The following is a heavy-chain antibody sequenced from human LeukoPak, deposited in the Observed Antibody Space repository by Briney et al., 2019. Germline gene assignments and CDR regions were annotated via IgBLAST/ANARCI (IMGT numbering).Heavy chain of an antibody. CDR1: GYIFTDFP. CDR3: ATGPRTVYGDSVRWHFDL. D-gene: IGHD4-17*01. Sequence: ASVKISCKFSGYIFTDFPTHWLKQAPGQGLEWMGLLDADNGETKYAERFRGRVAMTAQTSTDTAYMELSSLTSEDTAVYYCATGPRTVYGDSVRWHFDLWGRGTLVTVSS. CDR2: LDADNGET. J-gene: IGHJ2*01. V-gene: IGHV1-69-2*01.